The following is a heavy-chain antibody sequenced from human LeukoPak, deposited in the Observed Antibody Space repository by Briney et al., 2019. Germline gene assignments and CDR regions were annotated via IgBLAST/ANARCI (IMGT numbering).Heavy chain of an antibody. CDR2: INPYNSNT. CDR1: GYIFSNYA. D-gene: IGHD3-10*01. J-gene: IGHJ4*02. V-gene: IGHV1-18*01. Sequence: ASVKVSCKASGYIFSNYAISWVRQAPGQGLEWMGWINPYNSNTNYAQNLQDRVTMTTDTSTSTAYMEVRNLRSDDTAVYYCARLVLGSGSRGFDYWGQGTLVTVSS. CDR3: ARLVLGSGSRGFDY.